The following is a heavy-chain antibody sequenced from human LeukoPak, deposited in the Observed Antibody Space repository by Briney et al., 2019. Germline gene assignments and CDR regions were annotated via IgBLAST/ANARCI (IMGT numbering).Heavy chain of an antibody. J-gene: IGHJ5*02. CDR2: IRSSSSYI. V-gene: IGHV3-21*01. Sequence: GGSLRLSCAASGFTFSSYSMNRVRQAPGKGLEWVSSIRSSSSYIYYADSVKGRFTISRDNAKNSLYLQMNSLRAEDTAVYYCARDPSSGGWFDPWGQGTLVTVSS. CDR1: GFTFSSYS. D-gene: IGHD6-19*01. CDR3: ARDPSSGGWFDP.